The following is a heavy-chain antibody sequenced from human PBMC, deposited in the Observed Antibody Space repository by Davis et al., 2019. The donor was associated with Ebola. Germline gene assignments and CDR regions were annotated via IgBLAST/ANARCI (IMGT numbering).Heavy chain of an antibody. CDR3: ASLPGSGSGCTGGVCQPHYYGMDV. Sequence: PGGSLRLSCAASGFTFSSYSMNWVRQAPGKGLEWVSYISSSSTIYYADSVKGRFTISRDNAKNSLYLQMNSLRDEDTAVYYCASLPGSGSGCTGGVCQPHYYGMDVWGQGTTVTVSS. V-gene: IGHV3-48*02. CDR2: ISSSSTI. D-gene: IGHD2-8*02. J-gene: IGHJ6*02. CDR1: GFTFSSYS.